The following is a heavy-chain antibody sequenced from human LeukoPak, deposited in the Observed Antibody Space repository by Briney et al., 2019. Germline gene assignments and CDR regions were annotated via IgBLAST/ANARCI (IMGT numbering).Heavy chain of an antibody. D-gene: IGHD3-10*01. CDR3: ADFGSGSYCFDY. CDR2: ISYDGNDK. Sequence: PGGSLRLSCAASGFTFSSYAMHWVRQAPGKGLERVALISYDGNDKYNADSVKGRFTISRDNSKNTLYLQMDSLRAEDTAIYYCADFGSGSYCFDYWGQGTLVTVSS. CDR1: GFTFSSYA. V-gene: IGHV3-30-3*01. J-gene: IGHJ4*02.